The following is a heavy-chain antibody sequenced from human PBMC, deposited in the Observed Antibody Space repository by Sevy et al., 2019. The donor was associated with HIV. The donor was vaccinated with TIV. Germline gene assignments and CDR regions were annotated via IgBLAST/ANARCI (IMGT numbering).Heavy chain of an antibody. CDR2: ISWNSGSI. CDR3: ARSVLAVAGSYGMDV. CDR1: GFTFDDYA. D-gene: IGHD6-19*01. V-gene: IGHV3-9*01. J-gene: IGHJ6*02. Sequence: GGSLRLSCAASGFTFDDYAMHWVRQAPGKGLEWVSGISWNSGSIGYADSVKGRFTISRDNSKNTLYLQMNSLRPEDTAVYYCARSVLAVAGSYGMDVWGQGTTVTVSS.